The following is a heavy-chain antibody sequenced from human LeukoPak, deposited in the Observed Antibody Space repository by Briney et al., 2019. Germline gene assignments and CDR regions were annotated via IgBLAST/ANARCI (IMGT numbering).Heavy chain of an antibody. J-gene: IGHJ4*02. CDR3: AEVESSYCRI. CDR1: GLTFGNYG. CDR2: IGGSGSTT. D-gene: IGHD3-10*01. V-gene: IGHV3-23*01. Sequence: GGSLRPSCVGSGLTFGNYGMNWVRQAPGKGLEWVSSIGGSGSTTYYADSVRGRFTISRDNSKNSMYLQMSSLSSEDTAIYYCAEVESSYCRIWGQGTLVTVSS.